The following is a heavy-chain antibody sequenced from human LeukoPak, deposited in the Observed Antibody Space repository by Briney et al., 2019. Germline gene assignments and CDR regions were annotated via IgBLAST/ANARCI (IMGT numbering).Heavy chain of an antibody. CDR2: IRSSSSYI. CDR3: AREGDSSGYSPTDFDY. CDR1: GFTFSSYS. D-gene: IGHD3-22*01. Sequence: PGGSLRLSCAASGFTFSSYSMNWVRQAPGKGLEWVSSIRSSSSYIYYADSVKGRFTISRDNAKNSLYLQMNSLRAEDTAVYYCAREGDSSGYSPTDFDYWGQGTLVTVSS. V-gene: IGHV3-21*01. J-gene: IGHJ4*02.